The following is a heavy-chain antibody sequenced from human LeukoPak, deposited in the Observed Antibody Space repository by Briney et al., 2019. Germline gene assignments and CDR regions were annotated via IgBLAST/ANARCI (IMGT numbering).Heavy chain of an antibody. D-gene: IGHD2-15*01. J-gene: IGHJ4*02. CDR1: GITFSSYW. CDR3: VIDLGDYDDF. Sequence: GGSLRLSCAVSGITFSSYWMHWVRHDPGRGLLWVSRINTQGTYTNYADSVKGRFTISRDNAKNTLYLQMSSLRADDTAVYYCVIDLGDYDDFWGQGTLVSVSS. CDR2: INTQGTYT. V-gene: IGHV3-74*01.